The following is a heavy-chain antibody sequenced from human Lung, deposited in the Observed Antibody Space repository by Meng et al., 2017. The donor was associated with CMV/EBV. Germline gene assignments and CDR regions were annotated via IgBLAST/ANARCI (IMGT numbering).Heavy chain of an antibody. CDR1: GVSISSNIR. Sequence: QAQLPESGPGLVKPSGTLSLTCGVSGVSISSNIRWTWVRQPPGKGLEWIGDIDDSGSTNYNPSLNSRISISLDKSKNHFSLKVNSVTAADTAVYYCARGKQDAWELLAYWGQGALVTVSS. J-gene: IGHJ4*02. D-gene: IGHD1-26*01. CDR2: IDDSGST. CDR3: ARGKQDAWELLAY. V-gene: IGHV4-4*02.